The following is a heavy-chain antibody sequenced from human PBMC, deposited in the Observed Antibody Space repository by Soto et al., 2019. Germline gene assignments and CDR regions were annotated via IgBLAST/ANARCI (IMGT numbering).Heavy chain of an antibody. CDR3: ARDSYCSGGSCYPGLLDY. J-gene: IGHJ4*02. V-gene: IGHV3-33*08. CDR1: GFTVINYD. CDR2: IWYDGSNK. Sequence: GGSLRLSCAASGFTVINYDMVWVRQAPGKGLEWVAVIWYDGSNKYYADSVKGRFTISRDNSKNTLFLQMNSLRAEDTAVYYCARDSYCSGGSCYPGLLDYWGQGTLVTVSS. D-gene: IGHD2-15*01.